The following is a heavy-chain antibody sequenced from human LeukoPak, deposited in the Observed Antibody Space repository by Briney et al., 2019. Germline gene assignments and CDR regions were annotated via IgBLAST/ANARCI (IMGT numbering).Heavy chain of an antibody. CDR2: IKQDGSEK. V-gene: IGHV3-7*01. Sequence: GGSLRLSCAASGVTFSSYWMSWVRQAPGKGLEWVANIKQDGSEKYYVDSVKVRFTISRDNAKNSLYLQMNSLRAEDTDVYYCATNLKARGYFDYWGQGTLVTVSS. CDR3: ATNLKARGYFDY. J-gene: IGHJ4*02. CDR1: GVTFSSYW. D-gene: IGHD3-10*01.